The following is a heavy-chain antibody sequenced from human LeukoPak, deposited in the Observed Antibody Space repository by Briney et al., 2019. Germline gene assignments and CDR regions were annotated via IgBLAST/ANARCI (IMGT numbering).Heavy chain of an antibody. CDR1: GGSFSGYY. CDR3: ASDRYCSGGSCYSTGEFDY. J-gene: IGHJ4*02. D-gene: IGHD2-15*01. CDR2: INHSGST. Sequence: SETLSLTCAVYGGSFSGYYWSWIRQPPGKGLEWIGEINHSGSTNYNPSLKSRVTISVDASKNQFSLKLSSVTAADTAVYYCASDRYCSGGSCYSTGEFDYWGQGTLVTVSS. V-gene: IGHV4-34*01.